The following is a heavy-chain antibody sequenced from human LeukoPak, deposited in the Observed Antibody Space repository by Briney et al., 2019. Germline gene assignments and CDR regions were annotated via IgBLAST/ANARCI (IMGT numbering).Heavy chain of an antibody. CDR1: GFTFSSYS. D-gene: IGHD1-26*01. J-gene: IGHJ4*02. CDR3: ARDGGSYSVDY. V-gene: IGHV3-48*01. CDR2: ISSSSSTI. Sequence: GGSLRLSCAASGFTFSSYSMNWVRQAPGKGLEWVSYISSSSSTIYYADSVRGRFTISRDNAKNSLYLQMNSLRAEDTAMYYCARDGGSYSVDYWGQGTLVTVSS.